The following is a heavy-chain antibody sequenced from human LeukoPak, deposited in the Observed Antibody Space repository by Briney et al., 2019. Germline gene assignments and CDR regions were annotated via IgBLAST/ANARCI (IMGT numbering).Heavy chain of an antibody. J-gene: IGHJ3*02. V-gene: IGHV3-9*03. D-gene: IGHD4-17*01. CDR1: GLAFDDYA. CDR3: AKDQGGNCGDYLFGAFDI. Sequence: PGGSLRLSCAASGLAFDDYAMHWVRQAPAKGLEWVPGISWNSGSIGYADSVKGRFTISRDNAKNSLSLQMNSLRAEDMALYYCAKDQGGNCGDYLFGAFDIWGQGTMVTVSS. CDR2: ISWNSGSI.